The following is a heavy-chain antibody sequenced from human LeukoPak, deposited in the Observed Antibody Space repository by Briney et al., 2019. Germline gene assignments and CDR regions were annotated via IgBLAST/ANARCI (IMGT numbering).Heavy chain of an antibody. CDR2: IVGSGGVT. Sequence: PGGSLRLSCAASGITFSNHAMSWVRQAPGKGLEWVSHIVGSGGVTSYADSVKGRFTISSDTSKNTLSLQMNSLRAEDTAVYYCARDLSPVVRASPMGYWGQGTLVTVSS. J-gene: IGHJ4*02. CDR1: GITFSNHA. CDR3: ARDLSPVVRASPMGY. D-gene: IGHD3-10*01. V-gene: IGHV3-23*01.